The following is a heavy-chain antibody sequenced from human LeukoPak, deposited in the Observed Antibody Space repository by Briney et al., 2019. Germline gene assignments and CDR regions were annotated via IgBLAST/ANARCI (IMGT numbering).Heavy chain of an antibody. CDR2: INPDSGDT. D-gene: IGHD2-21*01. Sequence: AASVTVSFKASGYTFTGYYMHWVRQAPGQGGEWMGWINPDSGDTDYAQKFQARVTMTSDTSITTAYMELNRLTSDDTAVYYCAREGPSAINTNWFDPWGQGTLVAVSS. CDR3: AREGPSAINTNWFDP. V-gene: IGHV1-2*02. J-gene: IGHJ5*02. CDR1: GYTFTGYY.